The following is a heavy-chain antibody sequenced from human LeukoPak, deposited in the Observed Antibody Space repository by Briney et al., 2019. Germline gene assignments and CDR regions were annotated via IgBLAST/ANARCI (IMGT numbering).Heavy chain of an antibody. D-gene: IGHD1-7*01. CDR2: FDPEDGET. J-gene: IGHJ3*02. V-gene: IGHV1-24*01. CDR1: GYTLTELS. CDR3: ARDLDWNYVRGFDI. Sequence: ASVKVSCKVSGYTLTELSMHWVRQAPGKGLEWMGGFDPEDGETIYAQKFQGRVTITADKSTSTAYMELSSLRSEDTAVYYCARDLDWNYVRGFDIWGQGTMVTVSS.